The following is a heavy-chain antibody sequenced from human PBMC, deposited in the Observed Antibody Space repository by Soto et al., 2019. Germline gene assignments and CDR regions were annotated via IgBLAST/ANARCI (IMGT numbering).Heavy chain of an antibody. Sequence: SETLSLTCTVSGGSISSGGYYWSWIRQHPGKGLEWIGYIYYSGSTYYNPSLKSRVTISVDTSKNQFSLKLSSVTAADTAVYYCARTPVSWTQHYYYYYGMDVWGQGTTVTVSS. CDR1: GGSISSGGYY. D-gene: IGHD5-18*01. CDR2: IYYSGST. J-gene: IGHJ6*02. CDR3: ARTPVSWTQHYYYYYGMDV. V-gene: IGHV4-31*03.